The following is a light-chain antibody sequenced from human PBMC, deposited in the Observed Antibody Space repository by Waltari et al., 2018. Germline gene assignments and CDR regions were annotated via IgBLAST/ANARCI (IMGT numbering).Light chain of an antibody. V-gene: IGKV4-1*01. CDR1: QSVLYSSNNKNY. CDR2: WAS. Sequence: DIVMTQSPDSLAVSLGERATINCKSSQSVLYSSNNKNYLVWYQQKPGQSPKLLIYWASTRESGVPDRFSGSGSGTDFTLTINSLQAEDVAVYYCQQYYSPPITFGGGTKVEIK. CDR3: QQYYSPPIT. J-gene: IGKJ4*01.